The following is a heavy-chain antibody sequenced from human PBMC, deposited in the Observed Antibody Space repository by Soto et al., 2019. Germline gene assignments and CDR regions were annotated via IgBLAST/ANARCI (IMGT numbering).Heavy chain of an antibody. J-gene: IGHJ4*02. V-gene: IGHV3-30*18. CDR2: ISYGGANK. D-gene: IGHD2-2*02. CDR1: GFTFNSHA. CDR3: AKGPRSCSSTTCYTVDY. Sequence: QLGGSLRLSCAVSGFTFNSHAMHWVRQAPGKGLEWVAVISYGGANKYYADSVKGRFTISRDNSKNTLFLQMDSLRPEDTAVYYCAKGPRSCSSTTCYTVDYWGRGTLVTVSS.